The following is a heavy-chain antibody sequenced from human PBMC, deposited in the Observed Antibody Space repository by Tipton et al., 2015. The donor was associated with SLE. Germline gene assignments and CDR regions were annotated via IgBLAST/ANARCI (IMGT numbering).Heavy chain of an antibody. CDR1: GFTFSSYA. D-gene: IGHD4-23*01. Sequence: SLRLSCAASGFTFSSYAMSWVRQAPGKGLEWVSGISGSGGSTYYADSVKGRFTISRDNSKNTLYLQMNSLRIGDTALYYCAKDTYGGNSGLVYWGQGTLVTVSS. J-gene: IGHJ4*02. CDR2: ISGSGGST. CDR3: AKDTYGGNSGLVY. V-gene: IGHV3-23*01.